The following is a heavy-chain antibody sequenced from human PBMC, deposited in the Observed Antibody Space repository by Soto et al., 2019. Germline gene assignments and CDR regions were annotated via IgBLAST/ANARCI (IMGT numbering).Heavy chain of an antibody. J-gene: IGHJ4*02. CDR1: GFTFSSYG. CDR3: AHGPVVDY. V-gene: IGHV3-30*03. CDR2: ISYDGSNK. Sequence: QVQLVESGGGVVQPGRSLRLSCAASGFTFSSYGMHWVRQAPGKGLEWVAVISYDGSNKYYADTLKGRFTISRDNSKNTLYLQMNSLCAEDTAVYYCAHGPVVDYLGQGTLVTISS. D-gene: IGHD2-15*01.